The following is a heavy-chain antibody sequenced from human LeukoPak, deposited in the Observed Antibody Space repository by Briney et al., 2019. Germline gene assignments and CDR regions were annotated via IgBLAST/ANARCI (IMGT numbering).Heavy chain of an antibody. CDR2: INHSGST. CDR3: ARGKYYYDSSGYYGY. D-gene: IGHD3-22*01. CDR1: GGSFSGYY. Sequence: SETQSLTCAVYGGSFSGYYWSWIRQPPGKGLEWIGEINHSGSTNYNPSLKSRVTISVDTSKNQFSLKLSSVTAADTAVYYCARGKYYYDSSGYYGYWGQGTLVTVSS. V-gene: IGHV4-34*01. J-gene: IGHJ4*02.